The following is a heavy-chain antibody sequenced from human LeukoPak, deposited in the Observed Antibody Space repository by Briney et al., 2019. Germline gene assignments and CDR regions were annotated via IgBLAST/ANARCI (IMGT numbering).Heavy chain of an antibody. CDR2: IYYSGTT. J-gene: IGHJ5*02. D-gene: IGHD2-2*01. Sequence: SETLSLTCTVSGGSINDYYWTWIRQPPGKGLEWIGYIYYSGTTTYNPSLRSRVTISLDTSKNQFSLKLNSVTAADQAVYYCGRRFRSSAGCPWTFHRFHPRGPGTLVTVSS. V-gene: IGHV4-59*01. CDR1: GGSINDYY. CDR3: GRRFRSSAGCPWTFHRFHP.